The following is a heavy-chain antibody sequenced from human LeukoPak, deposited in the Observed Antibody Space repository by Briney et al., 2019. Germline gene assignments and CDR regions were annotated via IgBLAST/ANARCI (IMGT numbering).Heavy chain of an antibody. D-gene: IGHD6-13*01. CDR3: AKSSRQLRAFDI. CDR2: ISGSGGST. J-gene: IGHJ3*02. V-gene: IGHV3-23*01. Sequence: GGSLRLSCAASGFTFSSYAMRWVRQAPGKGLEWVSTISGSGGSTYYADSVKGRFTISRDNSKNTLYLQMNSLRAEDTAVYYCAKSSRQLRAFDIWGQGTMVTVSS. CDR1: GFTFSSYA.